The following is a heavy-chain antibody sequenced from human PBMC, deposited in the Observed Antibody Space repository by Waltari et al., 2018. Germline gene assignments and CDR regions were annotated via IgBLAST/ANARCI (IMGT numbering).Heavy chain of an antibody. CDR3: ASRCGGDCYPKSAGEYFQH. CDR1: GFTFSSYA. J-gene: IGHJ1*01. D-gene: IGHD2-21*01. CDR2: ISYDGSNK. Sequence: QVQLVESGGGVVQPGRSLRLSCAASGFTFSSYAMHWVRQAPGKGLGWVAVISYDGSNKYYADSVKGRFTISRDNSKNTLYLQMNSLRAEDTAVYYCASRCGGDCYPKSAGEYFQHWGQGTLVTVSS. V-gene: IGHV3-30-3*01.